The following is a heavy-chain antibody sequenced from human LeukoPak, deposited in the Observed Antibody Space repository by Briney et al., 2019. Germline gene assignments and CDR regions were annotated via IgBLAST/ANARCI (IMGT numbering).Heavy chain of an antibody. V-gene: IGHV3-30*18. J-gene: IGHJ4*02. CDR2: ISFDANNK. D-gene: IGHD6-13*01. CDR3: AKGGGTGYSSSWYSN. CDR1: GFTFSTYG. Sequence: GRSLRLSCAASGFTFSTYGMHWVRQAPGKGLEWVAVISFDANNKFYSDSVKGRFTISRDNSKNTLYLQMNSLRPEDTAVYYCAKGGGTGYSSSWYSNWGQGTLVTVSS.